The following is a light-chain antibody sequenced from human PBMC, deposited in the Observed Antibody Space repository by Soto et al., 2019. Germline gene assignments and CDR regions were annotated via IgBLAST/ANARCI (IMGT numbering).Light chain of an antibody. CDR1: QNVSSSY. V-gene: IGKV3-20*01. CDR3: QQYGSSPYT. Sequence: EIGLTQSPGTLSLSPGERATLSCRASQNVSSSYLAWYQQKPGQAPRLLIYGASSRATGIPDRFSGSGSGTDFTLTISRLEPEDFAVYYCQQYGSSPYTFGQGPKLEIK. CDR2: GAS. J-gene: IGKJ2*01.